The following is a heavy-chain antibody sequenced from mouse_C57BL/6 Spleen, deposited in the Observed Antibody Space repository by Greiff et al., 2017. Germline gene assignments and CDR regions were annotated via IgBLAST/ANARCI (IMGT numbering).Heavy chain of an antibody. CDR2: INPNNGGT. Sequence: VQLQQSGPELVKPGASVKISCKASGYTFTDYYMNWVKQSHGKSLEWIGDINPNNGGTSYNQKFKGKATLTVDKSSSTAYMELRSLTSEGSAVYYCARIYYGNYWFAYWGQGTLVTVSA. D-gene: IGHD2-1*01. J-gene: IGHJ3*01. CDR1: GYTFTDYY. CDR3: ARIYYGNYWFAY. V-gene: IGHV1-26*01.